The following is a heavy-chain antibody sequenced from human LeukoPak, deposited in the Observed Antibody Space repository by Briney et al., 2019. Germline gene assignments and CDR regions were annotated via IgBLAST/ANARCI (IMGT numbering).Heavy chain of an antibody. CDR3: ASCVAVTGLPDY. CDR2: INSDGRDT. D-gene: IGHD6-19*01. CDR1: GFPSSSLL. V-gene: IGHV3-74*01. J-gene: IGHJ4*02. Sequence: GGSVPHSCAASGFPSSSLLEYAVRHAPGKGLVWVSRINSDGRDTSYADSVQGRITISRDNAKKTLYLQMNSLRAEDTAVYYCASCVAVTGLPDYWGQGTLVTVSS.